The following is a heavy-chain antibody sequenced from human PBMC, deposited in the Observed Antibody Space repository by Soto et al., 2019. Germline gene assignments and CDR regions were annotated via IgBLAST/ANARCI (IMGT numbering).Heavy chain of an antibody. D-gene: IGHD1-26*01. Sequence: EVQLVESGGGLVQPGGSLRLSCAASGFTFGTYEMNWVRQAPGKGLEWLSYISSSSSVIKYADSVEGRFTISRDNAKNSLYLQMYSMGAEDTGVYYCARGHNIVGSTGGGLDIWGQGTMVTVSS. V-gene: IGHV3-48*03. CDR1: GFTFGTYE. J-gene: IGHJ3*02. CDR3: ARGHNIVGSTGGGLDI. CDR2: ISSSSSVI.